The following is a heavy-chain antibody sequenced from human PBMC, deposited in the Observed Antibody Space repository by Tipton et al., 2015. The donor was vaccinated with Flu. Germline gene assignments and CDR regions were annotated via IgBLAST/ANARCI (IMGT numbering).Heavy chain of an antibody. Sequence: LRLSCAVSGYSISSGYYWGWVRQPPGKGLEWIGTIYHSGSTYYNPSLKSRLTISVDTSKNQFSLRLTSVTAADTAVYYCAKLVYFDSSGYYRYYFDYWGQGTLVTVST. CDR2: IYHSGST. CDR1: GYSISSGYY. J-gene: IGHJ4*02. V-gene: IGHV4-38-2*01. CDR3: AKLVYFDSSGYYRYYFDY. D-gene: IGHD3-22*01.